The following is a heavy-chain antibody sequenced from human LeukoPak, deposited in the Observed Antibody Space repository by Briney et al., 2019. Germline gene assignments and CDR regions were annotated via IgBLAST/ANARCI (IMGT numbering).Heavy chain of an antibody. D-gene: IGHD3-10*01. CDR1: GYTFTSYG. CDR2: ISAYNGNT. J-gene: IGHJ4*02. Sequence: APVKVCCKASGYTFTSYGISWVRQAPGQGLEWMGWISAYNGNTNYAQKLQGRVTMTTDTSTSKAYMELRSLRSDDTAVYYCARGPPAWAMDSGEFDYWGQGTLVTVSS. CDR3: ARGPPAWAMDSGEFDY. V-gene: IGHV1-18*01.